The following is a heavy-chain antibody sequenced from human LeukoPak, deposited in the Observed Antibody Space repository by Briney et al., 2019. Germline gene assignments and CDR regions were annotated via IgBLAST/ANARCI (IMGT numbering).Heavy chain of an antibody. CDR2: IYSGGDT. CDR3: AREGDYHRTFDY. Sequence: GGSLRLSCAASGFTVSGNYMSWVRQVPGKGPECVAVIYSGGDTYYADSVKGRFTISRDNSKNTLYLQMNSLRAEDTAVYYCAREGDYHRTFDYWDQGTLVTVSS. CDR1: GFTVSGNY. J-gene: IGHJ4*02. D-gene: IGHD4-17*01. V-gene: IGHV3-53*05.